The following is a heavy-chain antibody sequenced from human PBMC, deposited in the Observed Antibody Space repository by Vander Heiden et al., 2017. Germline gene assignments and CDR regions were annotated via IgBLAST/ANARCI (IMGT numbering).Heavy chain of an antibody. CDR2: ISSSSSYI. V-gene: IGHV3-21*06. CDR1: GFPFSIYS. J-gene: IGHJ6*02. Sequence: EVQLVESGGGLVKPGGSLRLACAASGFPFSIYSMNWVRQAPGKGLEWVSSISSSSSYIYYADSVKGRFTISRDTANNSLYLQMDSLRAEDTAVYYCARDWQQLKGNYYYYHYGMDVWGQGTTVTVSS. CDR3: ARDWQQLKGNYYYYHYGMDV. D-gene: IGHD6-13*01.